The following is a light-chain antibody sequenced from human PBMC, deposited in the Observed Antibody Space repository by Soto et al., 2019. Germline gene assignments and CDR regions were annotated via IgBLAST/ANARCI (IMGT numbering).Light chain of an antibody. CDR1: QSISTW. CDR3: LQDHNYPFT. J-gene: IGKJ1*01. CDR2: GAS. Sequence: IQMTQSPSTLSASVGDRVTTTCRASQSISTWLAWYQQKPGKAPNLLIYGASSSQSGVPSRFSGSGSGTDFTLTISSLQPEDFATYYCLQDHNYPFTFGQGTKVDI. V-gene: IGKV1-6*01.